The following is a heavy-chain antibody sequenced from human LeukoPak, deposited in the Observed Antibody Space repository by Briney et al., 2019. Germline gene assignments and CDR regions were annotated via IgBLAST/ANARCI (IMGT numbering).Heavy chain of an antibody. D-gene: IGHD2/OR15-2a*01. CDR1: RFTFSRYG. Sequence: PGGSLRLSCAASRFTFSRYGMQGVRQAPGRGGEGGAGISSDAINEFYADSVKGGFTISRKNSKNTLYLEMRRLRSGDTGVYFCAKNRPSPVTPHFDHWGQGTLVTVSS. CDR3: AKNRPSPVTPHFDH. CDR2: ISSDAINE. V-gene: IGHV3-30*18. J-gene: IGHJ4*02.